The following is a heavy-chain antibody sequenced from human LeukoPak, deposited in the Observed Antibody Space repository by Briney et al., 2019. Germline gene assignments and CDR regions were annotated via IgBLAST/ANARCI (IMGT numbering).Heavy chain of an antibody. CDR1: QFSFSSYR. V-gene: IGHV3-21*01. CDR2: INKGATHM. J-gene: IGHJ4*02. Sequence: GDSLRISCAASQFSFSSYRFNWVRQAPVPGLKTVSSINKGATHMYYADSMRGRFTVSRDDAKSSLYLQMDSLRAEDTAVYYCVRLRRNSDPSGYYYYYDYWGRGTLVTVSS. D-gene: IGHD5-12*01. CDR3: VRLRRNSDPSGYYYYYDY.